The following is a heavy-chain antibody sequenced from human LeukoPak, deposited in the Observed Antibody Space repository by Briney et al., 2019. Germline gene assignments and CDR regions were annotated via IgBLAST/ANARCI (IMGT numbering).Heavy chain of an antibody. J-gene: IGHJ6*02. D-gene: IGHD3-10*01. CDR1: GGSISSGGFY. CDR3: ALARGLRSTPNYYGMDV. Sequence: SETLSLTCTVSGGSISSGGFYWSWIRQHPGKGLEWIGYIYYSGSTYYKPSLKSRVTISVDTSKNQFSLKLSSVTAADTAVYYCALARGLRSTPNYYGMDVWGQGTTVTVSS. V-gene: IGHV4-31*03. CDR2: IYYSGST.